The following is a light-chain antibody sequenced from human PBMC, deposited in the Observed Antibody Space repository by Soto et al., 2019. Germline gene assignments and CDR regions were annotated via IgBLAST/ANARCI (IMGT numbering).Light chain of an antibody. V-gene: IGKV1-9*01. CDR2: EAS. J-gene: IGKJ5*01. CDR1: QSISSY. CDR3: QQLNTLPFT. Sequence: DVQMTQSPSALSASLGYRVTITCRAIQSISSYLAWYQQKPGKAPKLMSYEASTLQSGVPSRFSGSGSGTEFTLTISGLLPEDFATYHCQQLNTLPFTFGQGTRLEI.